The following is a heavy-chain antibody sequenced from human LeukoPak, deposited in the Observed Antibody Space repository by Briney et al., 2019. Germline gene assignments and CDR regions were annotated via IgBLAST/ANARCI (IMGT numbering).Heavy chain of an antibody. D-gene: IGHD1-26*01. V-gene: IGHV5-51*01. CDR3: GMSGDRVPLQDDVFDV. Sequence: GESLKTSCKGSGYSFTSYCIGWVRQMPGKGLEWMGSIYPGDSGPTYSPSFQGQVTISVDKSINTAYLQWSSLQASDTAMYYCGMSGDRVPLQDDVFDVWGQGTMVTVST. CDR1: GYSFTSYC. J-gene: IGHJ3*01. CDR2: IYPGDSGP.